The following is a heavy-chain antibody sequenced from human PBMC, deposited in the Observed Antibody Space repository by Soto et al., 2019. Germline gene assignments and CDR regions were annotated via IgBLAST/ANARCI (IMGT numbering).Heavy chain of an antibody. CDR3: ARDPLRGGSGWYKRGWFDP. Sequence: QVQLVESGGGVVQPGRSLRLSCAAFGFIFNIYAMHWVRQAPGKGLEWVAVISYDGNNQYYADSVKGRFTISRDNSKNTLFLQMNSLRIEDTAVYYCARDPLRGGSGWYKRGWFDPWGQGTLVTVSS. J-gene: IGHJ5*02. V-gene: IGHV3-30-3*01. D-gene: IGHD6-19*01. CDR1: GFIFNIYA. CDR2: ISYDGNNQ.